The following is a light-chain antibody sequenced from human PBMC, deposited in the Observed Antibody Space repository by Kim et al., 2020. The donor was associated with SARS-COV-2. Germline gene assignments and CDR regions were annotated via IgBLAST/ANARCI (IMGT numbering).Light chain of an antibody. CDR2: EVT. CDR3: SSYAGSNTVV. J-gene: IGLJ2*01. CDR1: VSDVGGYNY. Sequence: GHSITVPATGTVSDVGGYNYVSWYQQPPGKAPKLIIYEVTERPSGVSDRFSGSKSGNTSSLTISGLQAEDDADYYCSSYAGSNTVVFGGGTQLTVL. V-gene: IGLV2-8*01.